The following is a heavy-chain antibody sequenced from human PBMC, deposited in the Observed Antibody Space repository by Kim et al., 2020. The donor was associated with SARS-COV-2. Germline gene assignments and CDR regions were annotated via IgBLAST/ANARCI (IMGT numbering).Heavy chain of an antibody. V-gene: IGHV3-9*01. CDR2: ISWNSGSI. Sequence: GGSLRLSCAASGFTFDDYAMHWVRQAPGKGLEWVSGISWNSGSIGYADSVKGRFTISRDNAKNSLYLQMNSLRAEDTALYYCAKDANYYDSSGATSWGQGTLGTVSS. D-gene: IGHD3-22*01. CDR3: AKDANYYDSSGATS. J-gene: IGHJ5*02. CDR1: GFTFDDYA.